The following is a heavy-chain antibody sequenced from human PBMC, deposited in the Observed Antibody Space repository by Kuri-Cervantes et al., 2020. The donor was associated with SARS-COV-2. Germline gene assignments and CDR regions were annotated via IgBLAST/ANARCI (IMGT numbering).Heavy chain of an antibody. J-gene: IGHJ5*02. D-gene: IGHD3-22*01. V-gene: IGHV3-64*01. CDR2: ISSNGGST. CDR1: GFTFSSYA. Sequence: GGSLRLSCAASGFTFSSYAMHWVRQAPGKGLEYVSAISSNGGSTYYANSVKGRFTISRDNSKNTPYLQTGSLRAEDMAVYYCAIPMIVVVIVGGSGKPNWFDPWGQGTLVTVSS. CDR3: AIPMIVVVIVGGSGKPNWFDP.